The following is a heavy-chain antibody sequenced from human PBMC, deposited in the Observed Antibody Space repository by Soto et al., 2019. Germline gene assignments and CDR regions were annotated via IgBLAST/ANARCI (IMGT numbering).Heavy chain of an antibody. J-gene: IGHJ4*02. Sequence: QLQLQESGSGLVKPSETLSLTCTVSGGSISSGGYLWSWIRQPPGRGLEWMGYIYHNGTTYYNPSLKSRVTISMDRSKNQFSLKLSSVTAADTAVYYCARGTPFPLLFDCWGQGPLVTVSS. D-gene: IGHD2-8*02. CDR2: IYHNGTT. CDR1: GGSISSGGYL. CDR3: ARGTPFPLLFDC. V-gene: IGHV4-30-2*01.